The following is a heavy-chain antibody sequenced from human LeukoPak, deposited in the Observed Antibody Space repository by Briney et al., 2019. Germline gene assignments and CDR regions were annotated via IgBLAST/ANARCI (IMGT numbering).Heavy chain of an antibody. Sequence: GGSLRLSCAASGFTFSSYSMNWVRQAPGKGLEWVSYISSSGSTIYYADSVKGRFTISRDNAKNSLYLQMNSLRAEDTAVYYCARDILKRVPLRVVVAATPVVYGMDVWGQGTTVTVSS. V-gene: IGHV3-48*04. CDR3: ARDILKRVPLRVVVAATPVVYGMDV. CDR1: GFTFSSYS. D-gene: IGHD2-15*01. J-gene: IGHJ6*02. CDR2: ISSSGSTI.